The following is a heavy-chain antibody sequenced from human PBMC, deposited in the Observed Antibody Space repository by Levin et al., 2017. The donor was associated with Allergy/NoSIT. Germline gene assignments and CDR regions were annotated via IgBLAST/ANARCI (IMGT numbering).Heavy chain of an antibody. CDR3: ARSVAGLDY. V-gene: IGHV4-34*01. CDR1: GGSFSASY. D-gene: IGHD6-19*01. J-gene: IGHJ4*02. CDR2: INHSGST. Sequence: SPTLSLTCAVYGGSFSASYWSWIRQPPGKGLEWIGEINHSGSTNYNPSLKSRVTISVDTSRNQFSLKLNSVTAADTAVYYCARSVAGLDYWGQGTLVTVSS.